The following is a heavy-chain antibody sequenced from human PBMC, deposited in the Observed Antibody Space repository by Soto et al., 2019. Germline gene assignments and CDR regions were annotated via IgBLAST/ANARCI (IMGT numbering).Heavy chain of an antibody. CDR3: ARDPDYGDYWGYFFDS. CDR2: INPTSGGT. D-gene: IGHD4-17*01. J-gene: IGHJ4*02. Sequence: QVQLVQSGAEVKKPGASVKVSCKTSGYTFAAYYIHWIRQAPGQGLEWMGWINPTSGGTVYAQNFRDSVTMPRDTSISTSYMELRRLTSDDTSVYYCARDPDYGDYWGYFFDSWGQGTPVTVSS. V-gene: IGHV1-2*02. CDR1: GYTFAAYY.